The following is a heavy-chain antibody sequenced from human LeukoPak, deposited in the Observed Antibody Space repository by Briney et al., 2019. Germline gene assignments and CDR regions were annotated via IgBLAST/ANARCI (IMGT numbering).Heavy chain of an antibody. CDR2: ISAYNGNT. CDR3: ARDDCGGDCYADAFDI. CDR1: GYTFTSYG. J-gene: IGHJ3*02. D-gene: IGHD2-21*02. V-gene: IGHV1-18*01. Sequence: ASVKVSCKASGYTFTSYGISWVRQAPGQGLEWMGWISAYNGNTSYAQKLQGRVTMTTDTSTSTAYMELRSLRSDDTAVYYCARDDCGGDCYADAFDIWGQGTMVTVSS.